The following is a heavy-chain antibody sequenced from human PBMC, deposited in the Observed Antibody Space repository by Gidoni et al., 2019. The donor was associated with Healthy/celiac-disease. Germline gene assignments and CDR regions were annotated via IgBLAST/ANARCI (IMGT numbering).Heavy chain of an antibody. CDR3: AKGYSGYDTFDY. Sequence: EVQLLGSGGGLVQPGGSLRLACAASGFTFSSYTMSWVRQAPGKGLEWVSGISGSGGSTYYVDSVKGRFTISRDNSKNTLYLQMNSLRAEDTAVYYCAKGYSGYDTFDYWGQGTLVTVSS. CDR1: GFTFSSYT. CDR2: ISGSGGST. D-gene: IGHD5-12*01. V-gene: IGHV3-23*01. J-gene: IGHJ4*02.